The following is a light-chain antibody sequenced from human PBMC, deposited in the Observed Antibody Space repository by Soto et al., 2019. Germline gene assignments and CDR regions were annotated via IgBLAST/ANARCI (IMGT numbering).Light chain of an antibody. CDR2: DAS. CDR3: QQYYSYPPT. Sequence: DIQMTQSPSSLSASVGDRVTITCRASQDIGNHLNWYQQKPGKAPKVLIYDASSFESGVPSRFSGSGSGTDFTLTISCLQSEDFATYYCQQYYSYPPTFGGGTKVDNK. V-gene: IGKV1-33*01. J-gene: IGKJ4*01. CDR1: QDIGNH.